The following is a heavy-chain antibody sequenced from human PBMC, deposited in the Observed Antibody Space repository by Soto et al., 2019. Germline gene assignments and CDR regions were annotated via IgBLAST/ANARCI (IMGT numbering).Heavy chain of an antibody. Sequence: QVQLQESGPGLVKPSETLSLTCTVSGGTISSWYWSRIRQPPGKGLEWIGYIYYSGSTNCNPSLKSRVTISVDMSKNQFSLKLSSVTAADTAVYYCARRYGSAIDYWGQGTLVTVSS. J-gene: IGHJ4*02. CDR1: GGTISSWY. CDR3: ARRYGSAIDY. D-gene: IGHD1-26*01. CDR2: IYYSGST. V-gene: IGHV4-59*08.